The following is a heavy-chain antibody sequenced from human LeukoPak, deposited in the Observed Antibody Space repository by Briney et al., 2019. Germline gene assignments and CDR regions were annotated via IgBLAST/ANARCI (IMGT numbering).Heavy chain of an antibody. CDR1: XGXMNTYY. V-gene: IGHV4-4*07. CDR3: ARETLVGTTNYFDY. J-gene: IGHJ4*02. Sequence: VSXGXMNTYYWTWLRQPAGKGXEWIGRVYTSGYTKYNPSLQSRVTMSVDTSKKQLSLMLTSLTAADTAVYYCARETLVGTTNYFDYWGQGALVTVSS. D-gene: IGHD1-26*01. CDR2: VYTSGYT.